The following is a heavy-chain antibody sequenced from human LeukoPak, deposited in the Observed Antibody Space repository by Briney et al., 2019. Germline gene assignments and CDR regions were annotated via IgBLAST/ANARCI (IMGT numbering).Heavy chain of an antibody. CDR3: APAVCISMVGGVDDFDY. CDR2: INHGSSYI. V-gene: IGHV3-21*01. J-gene: IGHJ4*02. D-gene: IGHD3-10*01. Sequence: GGSLRLSCAASGFTFSSYSMNWVRQAPGKGLEWVSYINHGSSYIYYADSVKGRFTISRDNAKNSLYLQMNSLRAEDTAVYYGAPAVCISMVGGVDDFDYWGQGTLVTVSS. CDR1: GFTFSSYS.